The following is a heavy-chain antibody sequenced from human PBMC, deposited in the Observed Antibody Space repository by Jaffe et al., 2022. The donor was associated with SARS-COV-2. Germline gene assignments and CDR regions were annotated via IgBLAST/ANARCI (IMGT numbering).Heavy chain of an antibody. CDR2: IRYDGSNK. J-gene: IGHJ4*02. Sequence: QVQLVESGGGVVQPGRSLRLSCAASGFTFSSYGMHWVRQAPGKGLEWVAVIRYDGSNKNYADSVKGRFSISRDNSKNTLYLEMNSLRGEDTAAYYCARDVDGGSSYFDYWGQGTLVTVSS. D-gene: IGHD1-26*01. CDR1: GFTFSSYG. CDR3: ARDVDGGSSYFDY. V-gene: IGHV3-33*01.